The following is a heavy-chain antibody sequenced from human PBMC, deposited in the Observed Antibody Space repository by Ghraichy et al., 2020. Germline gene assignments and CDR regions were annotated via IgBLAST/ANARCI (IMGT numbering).Heavy chain of an antibody. V-gene: IGHV3-23*01. Sequence: GGSLRLSCAASGFSFSSYAMSWVRQAPGKGLEWVSAIYDSGTAAFYADSVKGRFTISRDNSQETLYLQMNGLRVDDTAVYYCARPSPYGTTWHGGIDYWGQGILVTVSS. D-gene: IGHD3-10*01. CDR3: ARPSPYGTTWHGGIDY. J-gene: IGHJ4*02. CDR1: GFSFSSYA. CDR2: IYDSGTAA.